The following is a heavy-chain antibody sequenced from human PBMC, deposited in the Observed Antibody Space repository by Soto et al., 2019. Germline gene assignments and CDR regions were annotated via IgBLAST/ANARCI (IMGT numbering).Heavy chain of an antibody. J-gene: IGHJ4*02. CDR1: GGTFSSYA. Sequence: SVTVSCKASGGTFSSYAISWVRQAPGQGLEWMGGIIPIFGTANYAQKFQGRVTITADESTSTAYMELSSLRSEDTAVYYCATGTMVRGVIIPLGPDYWGQGTLVTVSS. D-gene: IGHD3-10*01. V-gene: IGHV1-69*13. CDR3: ATGTMVRGVIIPLGPDY. CDR2: IIPIFGTA.